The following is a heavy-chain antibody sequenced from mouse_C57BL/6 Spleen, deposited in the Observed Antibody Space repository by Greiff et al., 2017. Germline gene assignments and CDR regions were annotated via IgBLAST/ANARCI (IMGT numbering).Heavy chain of an antibody. J-gene: IGHJ1*03. V-gene: IGHV1-5*01. CDR3: TRCPITTVVDPWYFDV. CDR1: GYTFTSYW. D-gene: IGHD1-1*01. CDR2: IYPGNSDT. Sequence: VQLQQSGTVLARPGASVKMSCKTSGYTFTSYWMHWVKQRPGQGLEWIGAIYPGNSDTSYNQKFKGKAKLTAVTSASTAYMELSSLTNEDSAVYYGTRCPITTVVDPWYFDVWGTGTTVTVSS.